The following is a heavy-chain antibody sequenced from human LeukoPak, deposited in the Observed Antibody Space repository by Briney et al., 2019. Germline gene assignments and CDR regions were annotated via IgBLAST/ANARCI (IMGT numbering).Heavy chain of an antibody. V-gene: IGHV4-39*02. J-gene: IGHJ5*02. D-gene: IGHD3-10*01. CDR2: IYFSGTT. Sequence: SETLSLTCTVSGGSISSSSYYWGWIRQPPGKGLEWIGSIYFSGTTYYNPSLKSRVTMSADTSKNQFSLKLNSVTAADTAVYYCARDTMVRGVIIRVWFDPWGQGTLVTVSS. CDR3: ARDTMVRGVIIRVWFDP. CDR1: GGSISSSSYY.